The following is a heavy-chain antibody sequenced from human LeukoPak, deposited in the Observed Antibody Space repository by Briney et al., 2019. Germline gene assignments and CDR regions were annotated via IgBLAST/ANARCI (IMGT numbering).Heavy chain of an antibody. Sequence: TGGSLRLSCAASGFTFSSYAMSWVRQAPGKGLEWVAAISGSGGSTYYAGSVKGRFTISRDSSKNTLYLQMNTLRAEDTAVYYCATSISSSWYGGGDYFDYWGQGTLVTVSS. CDR2: ISGSGGST. V-gene: IGHV3-23*01. D-gene: IGHD6-13*01. CDR1: GFTFSSYA. CDR3: ATSISSSWYGGGDYFDY. J-gene: IGHJ4*02.